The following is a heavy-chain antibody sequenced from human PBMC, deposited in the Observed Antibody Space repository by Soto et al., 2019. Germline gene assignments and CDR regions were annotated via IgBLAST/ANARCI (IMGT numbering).Heavy chain of an antibody. CDR2: IYYSGST. Sequence: PSETLSLTCTVSGGSISSYYWIWIRQPPGKGLEWIGYIYYSGSTNYNPSLKSRVTISVDTSKNQFSLELSSVTAADTAVYYCARGRAHGGAFAIWGQGTMVTVSS. J-gene: IGHJ3*02. CDR1: GGSISSYY. D-gene: IGHD4-17*01. V-gene: IGHV4-59*01. CDR3: ARGRAHGGAFAI.